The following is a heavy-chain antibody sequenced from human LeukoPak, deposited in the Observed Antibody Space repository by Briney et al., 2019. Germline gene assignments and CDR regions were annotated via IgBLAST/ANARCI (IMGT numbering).Heavy chain of an antibody. D-gene: IGHD2-8*01. CDR3: ARDFRTRNCNNGVCYNGPDAFDI. CDR2: ISYCGST. J-gene: IGHJ3*02. V-gene: IGHV4-59*11. CDR1: GGSISSHY. Sequence: SETLPLTCTVSGGSISSHYWSWIRKPPGKGQEWIGYISYCGSTNYNPSLTRRVTISIDTSKNQFPLKLSSVTAADTAVYYCARDFRTRNCNNGVCYNGPDAFDIWGQGTMVTVSS.